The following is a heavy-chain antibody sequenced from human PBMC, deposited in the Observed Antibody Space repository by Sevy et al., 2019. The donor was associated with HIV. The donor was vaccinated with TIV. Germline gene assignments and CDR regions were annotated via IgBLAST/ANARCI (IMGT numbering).Heavy chain of an antibody. CDR2: FDSEDGET. J-gene: IGHJ4*02. CDR1: GYTLTKLS. V-gene: IGHV1-24*01. CDR3: ATTKDYYESSGSPFDY. D-gene: IGHD3-22*01. Sequence: ASVKVSCKVSGYTLTKLSMHWVRQGPGKGLEWMGSFDSEDGETIYAQKFQGRVTMTEDTSTDTAHMELRSLKSEDTAVYYCATTKDYYESSGSPFDYWGQGTLVTVSS.